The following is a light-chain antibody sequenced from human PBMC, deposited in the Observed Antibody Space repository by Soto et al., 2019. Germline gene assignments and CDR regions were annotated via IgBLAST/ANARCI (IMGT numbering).Light chain of an antibody. Sequence: EIVLTQSPATLSLSPGERATLSCRASQSVSTYLAWYQQKPGQAPRLLIHDASNRASGVPARFSGSGSGTDFTLTISRLEPEAFAVYYCQQRTHWLYTCGQGTKLEIK. J-gene: IGKJ2*01. CDR3: QQRTHWLYT. V-gene: IGKV3-11*01. CDR2: DAS. CDR1: QSVSTY.